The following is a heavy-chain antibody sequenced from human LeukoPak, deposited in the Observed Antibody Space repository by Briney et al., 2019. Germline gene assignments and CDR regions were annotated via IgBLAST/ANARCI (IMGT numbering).Heavy chain of an antibody. J-gene: IGHJ4*02. V-gene: IGHV4-39*01. D-gene: IGHD3-10*01. CDR3: ARLAQGSGTYGFDY. CDR1: GGSISSSNYY. Sequence: SETLSLTCTVSGGSISSSNYYWGWVRQPPGKRLQWIATIYYSGSSYYNPSLKSRVTISVDTSKNQFSLKLSSVTAADTAVYYCARLAQGSGTYGFDYWGQGTLVTVSS. CDR2: IYYSGSS.